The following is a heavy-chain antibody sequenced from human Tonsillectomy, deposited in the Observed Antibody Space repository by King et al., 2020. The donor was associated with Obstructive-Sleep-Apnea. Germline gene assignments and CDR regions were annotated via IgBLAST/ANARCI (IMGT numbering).Heavy chain of an antibody. V-gene: IGHV4-4*07. D-gene: IGHD2-2*02. J-gene: IGHJ4*02. CDR3: ANSPSAILGSFYFDD. CDR2: ISTSGST. Sequence: VQLQESGPGLVKPSETLSLTCTVSGGSISSYYWNWIRQPAGKGLEWLGRISTSGSTNYNPSLKSRVTMSLDTSKNQFSLRLSSVTAADTAQYYCANSPSAILGSFYFDDWGQGTLVTVSS. CDR1: GGSISSYY.